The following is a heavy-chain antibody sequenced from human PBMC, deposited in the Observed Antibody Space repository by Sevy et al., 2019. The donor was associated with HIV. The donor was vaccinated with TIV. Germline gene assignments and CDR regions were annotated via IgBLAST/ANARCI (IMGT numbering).Heavy chain of an antibody. J-gene: IGHJ4*02. CDR3: ARDPCNSGNY. CDR2: ISHDERTT. D-gene: IGHD2-15*01. V-gene: IGHV3-30*04. CDR1: GFTFSTYA. Sequence: GGSLRLSCAASGFTFSTYAMHWLRQAPGKGLEWVAVISHDERTTYYADSVKGRFTISRDNSKNTLYLQMDSLRPEDTTNYYCARDPCNSGNYWGQGTLVTVSS.